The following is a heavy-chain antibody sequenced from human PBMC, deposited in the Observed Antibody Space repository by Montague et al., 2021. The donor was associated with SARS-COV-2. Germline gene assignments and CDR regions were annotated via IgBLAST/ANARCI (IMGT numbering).Heavy chain of an antibody. CDR2: SNERGIT. J-gene: IGHJ4*02. CDR3: ARAVIYGGYAFAYFDF. Sequence: SETLSLTCAVYGGSFSNHYWSWIRQPPGKGLEWIGESNERGITNYNPSLQSRVTISGDTSRNQFSLRLTSVTAADTAMYYCARAVIYGGYAFAYFDFWGQGVLVTVSS. V-gene: IGHV4-34*01. CDR1: GGSFSNHY. D-gene: IGHD5-12*01.